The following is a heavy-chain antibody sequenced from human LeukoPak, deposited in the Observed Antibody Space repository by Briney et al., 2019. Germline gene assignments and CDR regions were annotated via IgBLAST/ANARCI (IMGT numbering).Heavy chain of an antibody. Sequence: SETLSLTCSVSGSSFTGYYWTWIRQTPGQGLEWIGENNNSGGITYNPAHNSRVTISVDASKNQCSLKLNSVTAADTAVYYCARGRREKLDFWGQGTLVTVSS. CDR2: NNNSGGI. CDR1: GSSFTGYY. CDR3: ARGRREKLDF. J-gene: IGHJ4*02. V-gene: IGHV4-34*01.